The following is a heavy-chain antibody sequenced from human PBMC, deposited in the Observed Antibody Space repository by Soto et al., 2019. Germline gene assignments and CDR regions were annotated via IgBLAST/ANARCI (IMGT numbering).Heavy chain of an antibody. V-gene: IGHV4-34*01. CDR2: INHSGST. D-gene: IGHD1-26*01. CDR3: ARERIVGATTGYYFDY. J-gene: IGHJ4*02. Sequence: SETLSLTCAVYGGTFSGYYWSWIRQPPGKGLEWIGEINHSGSTNYNPSLKSRVTISVDTSKNQFSLKLSSVTAADTAVYYCARERIVGATTGYYFDYWGQGTLVTVSS. CDR1: GGTFSGYY.